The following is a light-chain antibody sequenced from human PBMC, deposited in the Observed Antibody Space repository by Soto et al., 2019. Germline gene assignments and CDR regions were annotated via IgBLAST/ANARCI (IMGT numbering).Light chain of an antibody. Sequence: DVVMTQSPLSLSVTLGQPASISCRSSQGLVYSDGNTFLNWFHQRPGQSPRRLIYQVSNRDSGVPDRFNGSGSGTDYTLTISRVEPEDVGIYYCVQGTHWPWTFGQGTKVEIK. V-gene: IGKV2-30*01. J-gene: IGKJ1*01. CDR3: VQGTHWPWT. CDR1: QGLVYSDGNTF. CDR2: QVS.